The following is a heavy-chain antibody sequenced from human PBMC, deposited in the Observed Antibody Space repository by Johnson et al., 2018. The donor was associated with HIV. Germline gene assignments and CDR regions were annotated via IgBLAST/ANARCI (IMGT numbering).Heavy chain of an antibody. Sequence: EKLVESGGGVVQPGGSLRLSCAASGFTFSSSWMHWVCQAPEKGLEWVADIKCDGSEKYYADSVKGRFTISRDNPKNTLYLQMSSLRAEDTAVYYCARVPNDAFDIWGQGTMVTVSS. J-gene: IGHJ3*02. CDR1: GFTFSSSW. CDR3: ARVPNDAFDI. CDR2: IKCDGSEK. V-gene: IGHV3-52*01.